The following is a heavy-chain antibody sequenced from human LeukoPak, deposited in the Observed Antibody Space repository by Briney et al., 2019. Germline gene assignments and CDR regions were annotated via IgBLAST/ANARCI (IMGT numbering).Heavy chain of an antibody. J-gene: IGHJ3*02. Sequence: SETLSLTCTVSGGSISSGDYYWSWIRQPPGKGLEWIGYIYYSGSTYYNPSLKSRVTISVDTSKNQFSLKLSSVTAADTAVYFCARGLLDADAFDIWGQGTMVTVSS. CDR2: IYYSGST. CDR3: ARGLLDADAFDI. CDR1: GGSISSGDYY. V-gene: IGHV4-30-4*01. D-gene: IGHD2-21*01.